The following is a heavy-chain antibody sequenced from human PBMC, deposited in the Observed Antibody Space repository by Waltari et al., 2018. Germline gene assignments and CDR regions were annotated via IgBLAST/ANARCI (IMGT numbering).Heavy chain of an antibody. D-gene: IGHD6-13*01. CDR1: GGSISSSSYY. CDR2: IYYSGST. CDR3: ARQSMYSSSSPFDY. J-gene: IGHJ4*02. V-gene: IGHV4-39*01. Sequence: QLQLQESGPGLVKPSETLSLTCTVSGGSISSSSYYWGWIRQPPGKGLEWIGSIYYSGSTYYNPSLKSRVTISVDTSKNQFSLKLSSVTAADTAVYYCARQSMYSSSSPFDYWGQGTLVTVSS.